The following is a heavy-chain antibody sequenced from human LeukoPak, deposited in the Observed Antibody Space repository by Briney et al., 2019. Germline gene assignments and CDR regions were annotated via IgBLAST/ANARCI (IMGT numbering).Heavy chain of an antibody. CDR3: ANAASYSVDY. V-gene: IGHV4-39*01. Sequence: SETLSLTCTVSGGSVSSSFYYWGWIRQPTGKGLEWIGSMYFSGSTHYNPSLKSRVTISVDKSKNQFSLKLTSVTAADTAVYYCANAASYSVDYWGQGTLVTVSS. D-gene: IGHD1-26*01. CDR2: MYFSGST. J-gene: IGHJ4*02. CDR1: GGSVSSSFYY.